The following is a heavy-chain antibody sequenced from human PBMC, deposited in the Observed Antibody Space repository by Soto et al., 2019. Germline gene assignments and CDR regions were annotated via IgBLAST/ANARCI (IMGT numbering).Heavy chain of an antibody. CDR1: GFTFSSYA. J-gene: IGHJ4*02. CDR3: AMDKAGEVPYYDILTGYFDY. V-gene: IGHV3-30-3*01. CDR2: ISYDGSNK. D-gene: IGHD3-9*01. Sequence: SLRLSCAASGFTFSSYAMHWVRQAPGKGLEWVAVISYDGSNKYYADSVKGRFTISRDNSKNTLYLQMNSLRAEDTAVYYCAMDKAGEVPYYDILTGYFDYWGQGTLVTVSS.